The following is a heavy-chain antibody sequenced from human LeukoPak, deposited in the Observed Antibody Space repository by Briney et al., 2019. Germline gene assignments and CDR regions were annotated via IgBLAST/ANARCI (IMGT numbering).Heavy chain of an antibody. CDR3: PRHGPLDYDSLSRDANWFDP. V-gene: IGHV4-39*01. D-gene: IGHD3-22*01. CDR1: GGAISSSSYY. J-gene: IGHJ5*02. Sequence: SETLSLTCTVSGGAISSSSYYWGWIRQPPGKGLEWIGSIYYSGSTYYNPSLKSRVTISVDTSKNQFSLKLSSVTAADTAVYYCPRHGPLDYDSLSRDANWFDPWGQGTLVTVSS. CDR2: IYYSGST.